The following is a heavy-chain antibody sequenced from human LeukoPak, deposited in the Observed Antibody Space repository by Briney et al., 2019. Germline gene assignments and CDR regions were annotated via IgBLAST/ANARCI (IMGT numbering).Heavy chain of an antibody. Sequence: GASVKVSRKASGYTFTSYGISWVRQAPGQGLEWMGWISAYNGNTNYAQKLQGRVTMTTDTSTSTAYMELRSLRSDDTAVYYCARVILRYFDWLLYYSDYWGQGTLVTVSS. V-gene: IGHV1-18*01. CDR2: ISAYNGNT. J-gene: IGHJ4*02. CDR1: GYTFTSYG. CDR3: ARVILRYFDWLLYYSDY. D-gene: IGHD3-9*01.